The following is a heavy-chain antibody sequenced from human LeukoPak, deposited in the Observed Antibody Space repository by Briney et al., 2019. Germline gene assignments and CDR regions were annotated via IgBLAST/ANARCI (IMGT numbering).Heavy chain of an antibody. V-gene: IGHV1-18*01. CDR2: ISAYSGNT. CDR1: GYTFSTYG. J-gene: IGHJ6*02. D-gene: IGHD6-6*01. Sequence: ASVKVSCKASGYTFSTYGISWVRQAPGQGLEWKGWISAYSGNTNYAQKFQGRVTMTADTSTSTAYMELRSLRSDDTVVYYCARESSSYFGMDVWGQGTTVTVSS. CDR3: ARESSSYFGMDV.